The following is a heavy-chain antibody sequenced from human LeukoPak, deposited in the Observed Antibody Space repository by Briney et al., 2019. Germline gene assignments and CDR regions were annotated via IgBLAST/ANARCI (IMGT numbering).Heavy chain of an antibody. CDR1: GLTFSTYG. CDR3: AKDLVVSTFGQYYFHY. CDR2: ISNDGSNE. J-gene: IGHJ4*02. V-gene: IGHV3-30*18. Sequence: GGSLRLSCEASGLTFSTYGMHWVRQTPGKGLEWVALISNDGSNEKYAESVKGRFTISRDNSKSTLYLQMNSLRVEDTAVYYCAKDLVVSTFGQYYFHYWGQGTLVTVSS. D-gene: IGHD2-8*02.